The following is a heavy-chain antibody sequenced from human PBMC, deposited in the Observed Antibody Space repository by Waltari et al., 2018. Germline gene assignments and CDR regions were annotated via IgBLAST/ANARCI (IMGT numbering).Heavy chain of an antibody. Sequence: QLQLQESGPGLVKPSETLSFTCSVSGVSITSSRHYWAWIRQPPGQGLAWIATMSYSGATYSSPSLKSRVTISRDTSKNQLSLKLGSVTAADTAIYYCATYIGASLGTAAFDVWGQGTMVTVSS. CDR1: GVSITSSRHY. CDR3: ATYIGASLGTAAFDV. D-gene: IGHD5-12*01. J-gene: IGHJ3*01. CDR2: MSYSGAT. V-gene: IGHV4-39*01.